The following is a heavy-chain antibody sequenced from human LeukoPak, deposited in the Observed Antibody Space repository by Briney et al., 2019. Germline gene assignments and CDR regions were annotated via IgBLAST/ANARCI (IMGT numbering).Heavy chain of an antibody. V-gene: IGHV3-21*04. CDR2: ISSSSSYI. CDR1: GFTFSSYS. CDR3: ARAGALGATWYYYGMDV. D-gene: IGHD1-26*01. J-gene: IGHJ6*02. Sequence: GGSLRLSCAASGFTFSSYSMNWVRQAPGKGLEWVSSISSSSSYIYYADSVKGRFTISRDNAKNSLYLQMNSLRAEDTAVYYCARAGALGATWYYYGMDVWGQGTTVTVSS.